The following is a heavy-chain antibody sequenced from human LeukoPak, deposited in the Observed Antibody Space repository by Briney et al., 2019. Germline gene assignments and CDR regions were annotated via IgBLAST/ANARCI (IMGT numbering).Heavy chain of an antibody. V-gene: IGHV1-69*13. CDR3: ASSGGYSSSSAGIDY. CDR1: GGTFSSYA. J-gene: IGHJ4*02. D-gene: IGHD6-6*01. Sequence: GASVKVSCMASGGTFSSYAISWVRQAPGQGLEWMGGIIPIFGTANYAQKFQGRVTITADESTSTAYMELSSLRSEDTAVYYCASSGGYSSSSAGIDYWGQGTLVTVSS. CDR2: IIPIFGTA.